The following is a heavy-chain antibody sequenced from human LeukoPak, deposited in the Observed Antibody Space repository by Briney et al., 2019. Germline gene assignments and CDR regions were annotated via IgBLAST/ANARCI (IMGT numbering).Heavy chain of an antibody. V-gene: IGHV4-39*01. CDR3: ARHNSGSLDY. CDR1: GDSISSSSSY. J-gene: IGHJ4*02. Sequence: SETLSLTCTVSGDSISSSSSYWGWIRQPPGKGLEWIGSIYYSGSTYYNPSLKSRVTISVDTSKNQFSLKLSSVTAADTAVYYCARHNSGSLDYWGQGTLVTVSS. CDR2: IYYSGST. D-gene: IGHD1-26*01.